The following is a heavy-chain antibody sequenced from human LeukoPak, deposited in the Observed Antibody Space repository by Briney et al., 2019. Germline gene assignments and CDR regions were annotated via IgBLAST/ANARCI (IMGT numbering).Heavy chain of an antibody. CDR2: IHHSGST. J-gene: IGHJ2*01. CDR1: GGSISISNSNW. D-gene: IGHD4-23*01. Sequence: PSETLSLTCAVSGGSISISNSNWWSWVRQPPGKGLEWIGEIHHSGSTNYNPSLKSRVTISVDKSKNQFSLKLSSVTAADTAVYYCARDLHGGNSFTSDWYFDLWGRGTLVTVSS. V-gene: IGHV4-4*02. CDR3: ARDLHGGNSFTSDWYFDL.